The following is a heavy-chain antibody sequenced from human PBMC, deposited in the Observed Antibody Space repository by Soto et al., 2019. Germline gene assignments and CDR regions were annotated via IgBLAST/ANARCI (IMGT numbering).Heavy chain of an antibody. D-gene: IGHD6-19*01. J-gene: IGHJ4*02. V-gene: IGHV3-48*02. CDR3: ARVVAVATFYYFDY. CDR1: GFTFSSYS. CDR2: ISSSSSTI. Sequence: PGGSLRLSCAASGFTFSSYSMNWVRQAPGKGPEWVSYISSSSSTIYYADSVKGRFTISRDNAKNSLYLQMNSLRDEDTAVYYCARVVAVATFYYFDYWGQGTLVTVSS.